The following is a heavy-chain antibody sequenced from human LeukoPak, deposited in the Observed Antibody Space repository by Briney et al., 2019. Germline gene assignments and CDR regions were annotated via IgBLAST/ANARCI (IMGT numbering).Heavy chain of an antibody. Sequence: GGSLRLSCAASGFTFSGYSMNWVRQAPGRGLEWVSYIVTSGNTIYYADSVKGRFTISRDNAKNSLYLQMNSLRDEDTAVYYCVRILGLTLDYWGQGALVTVSS. CDR1: GFTFSGYS. J-gene: IGHJ4*02. CDR2: IVTSGNTI. CDR3: VRILGLTLDY. V-gene: IGHV3-48*02. D-gene: IGHD1-14*01.